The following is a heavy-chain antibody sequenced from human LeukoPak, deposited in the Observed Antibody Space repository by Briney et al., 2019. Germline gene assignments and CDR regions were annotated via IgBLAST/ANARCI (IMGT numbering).Heavy chain of an antibody. J-gene: IGHJ5*02. CDR3: AKGVIAAAGIGDNDWFDP. Sequence: GGSLRLSCAASGFTFDDYAMHWVRQAPGKGLDWVSGISWNSGSIGYADSVKGRFTISRDNAKNSLYLQMNSLRAEDTALYYCAKGVIAAAGIGDNDWFDPWGQGTLVTVSS. CDR2: ISWNSGSI. V-gene: IGHV3-9*01. CDR1: GFTFDDYA. D-gene: IGHD6-13*01.